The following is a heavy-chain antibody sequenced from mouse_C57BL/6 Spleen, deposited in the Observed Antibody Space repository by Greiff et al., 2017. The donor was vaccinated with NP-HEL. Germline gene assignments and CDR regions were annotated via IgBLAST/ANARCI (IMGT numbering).Heavy chain of an antibody. V-gene: IGHV6-3*01. J-gene: IGHJ3*01. CDR1: GFTFSNYW. CDR3: VYYGNLAWFAY. D-gene: IGHD2-1*01. CDR2: IRLKSDNYAT. Sequence: EVKLMESGGGLVQPGGSMKLSCVASGFTFSNYWMNWVRQSPEKGLEWVAQIRLKSDNYATHYAESVKGRFTISRDDSKSSVYLQMNNLRAEDTGIYYCVYYGNLAWFAYWGQGTLVTVSA.